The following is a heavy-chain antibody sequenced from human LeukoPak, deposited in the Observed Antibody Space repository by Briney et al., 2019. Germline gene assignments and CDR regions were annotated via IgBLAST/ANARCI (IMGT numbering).Heavy chain of an antibody. CDR2: ISGSGGST. J-gene: IGHJ5*02. D-gene: IGHD3-10*01. CDR3: ARQMYGSGSNWFDP. V-gene: IGHV3-23*01. Sequence: GGSLRLSCAASGFTFSSYAMSWVRQAPGKGLEWVSDISGSGGSTYYADSVKGRFTISRDNSKNTLYLQMNSLRAEDTAVYYCARQMYGSGSNWFDPWGQGTLVTVSS. CDR1: GFTFSSYA.